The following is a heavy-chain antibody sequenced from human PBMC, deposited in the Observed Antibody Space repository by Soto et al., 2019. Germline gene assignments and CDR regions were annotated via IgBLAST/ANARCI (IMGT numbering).Heavy chain of an antibody. V-gene: IGHV1-2*02. J-gene: IGHJ6*02. CDR1: GYTFSDYY. Sequence: ASVKVSCKTSGYTFSDYYVQWVRQAPGQGLEWMGWINPDSGATNFAQKFQGRVAVTRDTSIGTAYMELKRLTSDDTAVYYCARAPSITTFGGVLTGGGLDVWGQGTTVTVSS. CDR3: ARAPSITTFGGVLTGGGLDV. D-gene: IGHD3-3*01. CDR2: INPDSGAT.